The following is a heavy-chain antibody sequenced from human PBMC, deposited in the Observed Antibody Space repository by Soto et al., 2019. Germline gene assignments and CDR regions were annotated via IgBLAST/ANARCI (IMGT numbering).Heavy chain of an antibody. CDR2: ISGHNGNT. CDR3: ARDYYGSRSPRSPFFY. Sequence: QVHLVQSGAEVRRPGASVTVSCKASGYSFTNYGISWVRQAPGQGLEWMGWISGHNGNTNYAQKLQGRVTMTTDTSTGTAYMELRSLRSDDTAVYYCARDYYGSRSPRSPFFYWGQGTLVTVSS. V-gene: IGHV1-18*01. CDR1: GYSFTNYG. J-gene: IGHJ4*02. D-gene: IGHD3-10*01.